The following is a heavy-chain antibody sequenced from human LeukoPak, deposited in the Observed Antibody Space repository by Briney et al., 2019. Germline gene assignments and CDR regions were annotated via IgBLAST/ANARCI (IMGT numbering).Heavy chain of an antibody. CDR2: ISGSGGST. CDR1: GFIFSTYA. D-gene: IGHD5-12*01. V-gene: IGHV3-23*01. J-gene: IGHJ4*02. CDR3: AVIVAPRAKAVDY. Sequence: GGSLRLSCAASGFIFSTYAMSWVRQAPGKGLEWVSAISGSGGSTYYADSVKGRFTISRDNSKNTLYLQMNSLRAEDTAVYYCAVIVAPRAKAVDYWGQGTLVTVSS.